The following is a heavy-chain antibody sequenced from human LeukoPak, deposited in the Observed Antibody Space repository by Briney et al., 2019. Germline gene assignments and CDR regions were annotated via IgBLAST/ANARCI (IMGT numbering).Heavy chain of an antibody. Sequence: SQTLSLTCTVSGGSISSGDYSWSWIRQPPGKGLEWIGYIYYSGSTYYNPSLKSRVTISVDTSKNQFSLKLSSVTAADTAVYYCASYSNYAQSFDYWGQGTLVTVSS. CDR2: IYYSGST. J-gene: IGHJ4*02. V-gene: IGHV4-30-4*01. CDR3: ASYSNYAQSFDY. D-gene: IGHD4-11*01. CDR1: GGSISSGDYS.